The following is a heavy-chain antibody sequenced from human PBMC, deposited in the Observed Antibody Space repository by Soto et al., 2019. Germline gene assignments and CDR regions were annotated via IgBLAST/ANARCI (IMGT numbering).Heavy chain of an antibody. Sequence: QVQLQESGPGLVKPSETLSLTCTVSGGSISSYYWSWIRQPAGKGLEWIGRIYTSGSTNYNPSLKRRVTMSVDTSKNQFSLKLSSVTAADTAVYYCARENRIAVAATDAFDIWGQGTMVTVSS. CDR1: GGSISSYY. CDR2: IYTSGST. CDR3: ARENRIAVAATDAFDI. J-gene: IGHJ3*02. D-gene: IGHD6-19*01. V-gene: IGHV4-4*07.